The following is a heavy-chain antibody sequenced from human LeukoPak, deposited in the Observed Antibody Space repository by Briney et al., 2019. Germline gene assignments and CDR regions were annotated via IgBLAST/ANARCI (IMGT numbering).Heavy chain of an antibody. CDR1: RFTFSSYW. CDR2: IKQDGSEK. Sequence: GGSLRLSCAASRFTFSSYWMTWVRQSPGKGLEWVASIKQDGSEKYYVDSVKGRFTISRDNAKNSLYLQMNSLRAEDTAIYYCARSGTRGDASDIWGQGTMVTVSS. CDR3: ARSGTRGDASDI. D-gene: IGHD5-12*01. V-gene: IGHV3-7*03. J-gene: IGHJ3*02.